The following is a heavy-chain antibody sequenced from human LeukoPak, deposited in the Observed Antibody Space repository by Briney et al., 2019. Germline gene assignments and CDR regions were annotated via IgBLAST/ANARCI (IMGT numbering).Heavy chain of an antibody. Sequence: PGGSLRLSCAASGFTFSNYAMSWVRQAPGKGLEWVSYISSSSSSIYYADSVKGRFTISRDNAKNSLYLQMNSLRAEDTAVYYCARKSPTYYDFWSGYYPFDYWGQGTLVTVSS. CDR3: ARKSPTYYDFWSGYYPFDY. J-gene: IGHJ4*02. V-gene: IGHV3-48*04. CDR1: GFTFSNYA. CDR2: ISSSSSSI. D-gene: IGHD3-3*01.